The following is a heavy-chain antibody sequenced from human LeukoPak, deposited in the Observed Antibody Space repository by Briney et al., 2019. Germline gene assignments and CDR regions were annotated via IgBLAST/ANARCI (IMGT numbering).Heavy chain of an antibody. Sequence: SQTLSLTCAISVDSVSIDSAAWNWIRQSPSRGLEWLGSTYYRSQWFIDYAVSVKTRITIKSDTSRNQFSLELNSVTPEDTGVYYCARGSGYYDTGSFSFVDNWGQGTLVTVSS. CDR3: ARGSGYYDTGSFSFVDN. CDR2: TYYRSQWFI. D-gene: IGHD3-22*01. CDR1: VDSVSIDSAA. J-gene: IGHJ4*02. V-gene: IGHV6-1*01.